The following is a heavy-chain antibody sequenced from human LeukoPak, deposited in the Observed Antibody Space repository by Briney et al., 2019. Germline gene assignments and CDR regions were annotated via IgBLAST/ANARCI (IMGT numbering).Heavy chain of an antibody. D-gene: IGHD6-6*01. J-gene: IGHJ4*02. V-gene: IGHV3-30-3*01. CDR1: GFTFSSYA. CDR2: ISYDGSNK. Sequence: PGGSLRLSCAASGFTFSSYAMHWVRQAPGKGLGWVAVISYDGSNKYYADSVKGRFTISRDNSKNTLYLQMNSLRAEDTAVYYCASLSSSGLFDYWGQGTLVTVSS. CDR3: ASLSSSGLFDY.